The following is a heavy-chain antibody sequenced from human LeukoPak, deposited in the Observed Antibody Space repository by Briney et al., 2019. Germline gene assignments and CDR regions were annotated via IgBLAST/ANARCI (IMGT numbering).Heavy chain of an antibody. Sequence: GGSLRLSCAASGFTFSSYWMSWVRQAPGKGLEWVGRILTKAEGGTEDYAAPVKDRFTISRDDSKNTLYLHLNSLKTDDTAVYYCTAGLVKTNDDCWGQGTLVTVSS. CDR2: ILTKAEGGTE. CDR1: GFTFSSYW. D-gene: IGHD2-21*01. J-gene: IGHJ4*02. CDR3: TAGLVKTNDDC. V-gene: IGHV3-15*01.